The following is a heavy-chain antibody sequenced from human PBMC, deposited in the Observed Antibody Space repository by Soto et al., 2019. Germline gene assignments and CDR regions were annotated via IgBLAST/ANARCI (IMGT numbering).Heavy chain of an antibody. CDR1: GDSISSYY. Sequence: SETLSLTCTVSGDSISSYYWSWIRQPPGKGLEWIGYIFYSGTTNYDPSLKSRVTMSADTSKNQISLNLSFVTAADMAIYYCARDSGLTGTGGMFDNWGQGILVTVSS. CDR3: ARDSGLTGTGGMFDN. CDR2: IFYSGTT. D-gene: IGHD3-9*01. J-gene: IGHJ4*02. V-gene: IGHV4-59*01.